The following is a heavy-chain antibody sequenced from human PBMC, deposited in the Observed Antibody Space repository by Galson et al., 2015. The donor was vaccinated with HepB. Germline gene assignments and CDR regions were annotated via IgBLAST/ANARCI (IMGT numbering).Heavy chain of an antibody. J-gene: IGHJ6*02. Sequence: SLRLSCAASGFTFSSYGMHWVRQAPGKGLEWVAVIWYDGGNKYYADSVKGRFTISRDNSKNTLYLQMNSLRAEDTAVYYCARDRIQLWFSDYYYGMDVWGQGTTVTVSS. D-gene: IGHD5-18*01. CDR2: IWYDGGNK. CDR3: ARDRIQLWFSDYYYGMDV. V-gene: IGHV3-33*08. CDR1: GFTFSSYG.